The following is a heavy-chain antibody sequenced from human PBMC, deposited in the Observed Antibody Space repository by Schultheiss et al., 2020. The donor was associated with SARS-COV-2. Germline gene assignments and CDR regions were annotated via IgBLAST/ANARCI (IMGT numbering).Heavy chain of an antibody. D-gene: IGHD1-14*01. CDR3: ARRTTREQWPKKNDWFDP. J-gene: IGHJ5*02. V-gene: IGHV3-74*01. CDR2: INSDGNST. Sequence: GGSLRLSCAASGFIFSSYAMSWVRQAPGKGLVWVSRINSDGNSTSYADSVKGRFTISRDNSKNTLYLQMNSLRAEDTAVYYCARRTTREQWPKKNDWFDPWGQGTLVTVSS. CDR1: GFIFSSYA.